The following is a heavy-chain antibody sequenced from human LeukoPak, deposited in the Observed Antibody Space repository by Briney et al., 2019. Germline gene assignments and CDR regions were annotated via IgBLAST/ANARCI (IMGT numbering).Heavy chain of an antibody. D-gene: IGHD3-22*01. CDR2: INPSGGST. CDR3: ARVSRQYYYDSSGFFFDY. J-gene: IGHJ4*02. V-gene: IGHV1-46*01. Sequence: ASVKVSCKASGYIFTSYFMHWVRQAPGQGLEWMGVINPSGGSTNYAQKFQGRVTMTTDTSTSTAYMELRSLRSDDTAVYYCARVSRQYYYDSSGFFFDYWGQGTLVTVSS. CDR1: GYIFTSYF.